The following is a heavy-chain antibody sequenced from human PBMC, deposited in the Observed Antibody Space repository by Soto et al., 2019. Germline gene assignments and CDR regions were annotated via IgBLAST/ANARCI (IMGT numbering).Heavy chain of an antibody. Sequence: GASVKVSCKASGGTFSSYAISWLRQCPGQGLEWMGGIIPIFGTANYAQKFQGRVTITADESTSTAYMELSSLRSEDTAVYYCARYDFWSGNGPYYFDYWGQGTLVTVSS. V-gene: IGHV1-69*13. J-gene: IGHJ4*02. CDR2: IIPIFGTA. D-gene: IGHD3-3*01. CDR1: GGTFSSYA. CDR3: ARYDFWSGNGPYYFDY.